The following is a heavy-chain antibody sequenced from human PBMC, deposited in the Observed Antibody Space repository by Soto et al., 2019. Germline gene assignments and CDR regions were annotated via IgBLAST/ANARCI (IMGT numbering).Heavy chain of an antibody. CDR1: GFTFNSYG. Sequence: GSLRLSCAASGFTFNSYGMHWVRQAPGKGLEWVAVISYSANKTYYADSVKGRFSISRDNSKNTLYLQMNSLRVDGTAIYYCAKGWFYDILTGPDPWGQGTRVTVCS. J-gene: IGHJ5*02. D-gene: IGHD3-9*01. V-gene: IGHV3-30*18. CDR3: AKGWFYDILTGPDP. CDR2: ISYSANKT.